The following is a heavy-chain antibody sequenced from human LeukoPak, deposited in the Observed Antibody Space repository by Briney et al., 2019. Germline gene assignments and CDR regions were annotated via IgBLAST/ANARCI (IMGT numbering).Heavy chain of an antibody. D-gene: IGHD5-24*01. J-gene: IGHJ5*02. CDR3: ARGKSRDYNWFDP. V-gene: IGHV4-34*01. CDR1: GGSFSGYY. CDR2: INHSGST. Sequence: SETLSLTCAVYGGSFSGYYWSWIRQPPGKGLEWIGEINHSGSTNYNPSLKSRVTISVDTSKNQFSLKLSSVTAADTAVYYCARGKSRDYNWFDPWGQGTLVTVSS.